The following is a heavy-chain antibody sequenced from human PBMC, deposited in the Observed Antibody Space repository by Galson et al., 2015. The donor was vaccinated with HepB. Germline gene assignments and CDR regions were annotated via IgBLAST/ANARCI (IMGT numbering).Heavy chain of an antibody. CDR2: LYDTGSS. D-gene: IGHD2-2*02. V-gene: IGHV4-59*01. Sequence: SEPLSLTCTVSGDSRSSYYWSWIRQSPGKGLEWIGYLYDTGSSSYNPSLKSRVIISRDTSKKQFFLRLTSVTAADTAVYYCARSQYTQGLDDYYYGMDVWGQGTTVTVSS. CDR1: GDSRSSYY. J-gene: IGHJ6*02. CDR3: ARSQYTQGLDDYYYGMDV.